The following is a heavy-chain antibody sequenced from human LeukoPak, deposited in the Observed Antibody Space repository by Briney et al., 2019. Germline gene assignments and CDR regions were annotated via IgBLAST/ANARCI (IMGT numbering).Heavy chain of an antibody. CDR3: ARMVVSKSPLTGYYNYFDY. D-gene: IGHD3-9*01. V-gene: IGHV1-2*06. Sequence: GASVKVSCKASGYTFTGYYMHWVRQAPGQGLEWMGRINPNSGGTNYAQKFQGRVAMTRDTSISTAYMELSRLRSDDTAVYYCARMVVSKSPLTGYYNYFDYWGQGTLVTVSS. J-gene: IGHJ4*02. CDR1: GYTFTGYY. CDR2: INPNSGGT.